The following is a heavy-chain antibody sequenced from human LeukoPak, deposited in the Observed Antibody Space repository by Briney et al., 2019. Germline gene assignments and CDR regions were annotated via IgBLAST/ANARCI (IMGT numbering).Heavy chain of an antibody. CDR1: GFPFSINA. Sequence: GGSLRLSCAASGFPFSINAMSWVRQAPGKGLEWVSGISGTGGGTFYADSVKGRFSISRDDSINTLYLQMSSLRAEDTAVYYCARFRGSGSHALYSFDYWGQGSLVTVSS. D-gene: IGHD3-10*01. V-gene: IGHV3-23*01. CDR2: ISGTGGGT. CDR3: ARFRGSGSHALYSFDY. J-gene: IGHJ4*02.